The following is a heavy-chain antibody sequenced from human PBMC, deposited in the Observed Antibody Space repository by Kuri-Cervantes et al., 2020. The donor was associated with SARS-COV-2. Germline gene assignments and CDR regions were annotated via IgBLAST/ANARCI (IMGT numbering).Heavy chain of an antibody. CDR2: IIPIFGTA. CDR1: GGTFSSYA. J-gene: IGHJ5*02. V-gene: IGHV1-69*06. Sequence: SVKVSCKASGGTFSSYAISWVRQAPGQGLEWMGGIIPIFGTANYAQKFQGRVTITADKSTSTAYMELSSLRSEDTAVYYCARRFQLPQYNWFDPWGQGTLVTVSS. CDR3: ARRFQLPQYNWFDP. D-gene: IGHD2-2*01.